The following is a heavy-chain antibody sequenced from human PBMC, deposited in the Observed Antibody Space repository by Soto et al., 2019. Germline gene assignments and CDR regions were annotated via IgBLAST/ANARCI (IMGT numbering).Heavy chain of an antibody. Sequence: PGGSLRLSCAASGFTFSGSAMHWVRQASGKGLEWVGRIRSKANSYATAYAASVKGRFTISRDDSKNTAYLQMNSLKTEDTAVYYCTRQASPDYYDSSGYYPNWFDPWGQGTLVTVSS. CDR3: TRQASPDYYDSSGYYPNWFDP. CDR1: GFTFSGSA. CDR2: IRSKANSYAT. D-gene: IGHD3-22*01. V-gene: IGHV3-73*01. J-gene: IGHJ5*02.